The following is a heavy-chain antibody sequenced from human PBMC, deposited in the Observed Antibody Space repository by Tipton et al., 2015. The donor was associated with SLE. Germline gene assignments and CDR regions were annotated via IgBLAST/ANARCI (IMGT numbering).Heavy chain of an antibody. D-gene: IGHD4-17*01. CDR3: ARDQADYGDYGDYGVSDY. V-gene: IGHV1-69*13. CDR1: GGTFSSYP. Sequence: QSGPEVKKPGSSVKVSCKASGGTFSSYPINWVRQAPGQGLEWMGRIIPIFGTANYAQRFQGRVTITADESTSTAYMELSSLRSEDTAVYYCARDQADYGDYGDYGVSDYWGQGTLVTVSS. CDR2: IIPIFGTA. J-gene: IGHJ4*02.